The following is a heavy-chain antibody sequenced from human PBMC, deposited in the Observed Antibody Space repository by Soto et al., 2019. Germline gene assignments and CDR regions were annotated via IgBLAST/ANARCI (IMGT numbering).Heavy chain of an antibody. CDR1: GFTFSSYG. CDR2: IWYDGSNK. D-gene: IGHD3-10*01. V-gene: IGHV3-33*01. Sequence: PGGSLRLSCAASGFTFSSYGMHWVRQAPGKGLEWVAVIWYDGSNKYYADSVKGRFTISRDNSKNTLYLQMNSLRAEDTAVYYCARAGGGFGELWEYYYYYGMDVWGQGTTVTVSS. CDR3: ARAGGGFGELWEYYYYYGMDV. J-gene: IGHJ6*02.